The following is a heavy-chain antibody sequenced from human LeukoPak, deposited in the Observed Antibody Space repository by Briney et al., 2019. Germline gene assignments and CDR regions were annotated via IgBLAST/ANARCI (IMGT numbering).Heavy chain of an antibody. J-gene: IGHJ3*02. D-gene: IGHD5-12*01. CDR3: ARDNWSDYLADALDM. CDR2: ISGSGGST. CDR1: GFTFSSYA. Sequence: PGGSLRLSCAASGFTFSSYAMSWVRQAPGKGLEWVSAISGSGGSTYYADSVKGRFTISRDNSKNTLYLQVNSLRPEDTAVYYCARDNWSDYLADALDMWGQGTMVTVSS. V-gene: IGHV3-23*01.